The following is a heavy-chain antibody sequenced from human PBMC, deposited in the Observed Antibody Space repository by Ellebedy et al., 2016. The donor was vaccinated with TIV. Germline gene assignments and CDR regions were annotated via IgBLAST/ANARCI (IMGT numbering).Heavy chain of an antibody. Sequence: ASVKVSCKASGYTFTGYPINWVRQAPGQGLEWLGWINMNTGNPTYDQGFTGRFDFSLDTSVSTAYLQISSLKAEDTAVYYCARDSRYNWNDWDFYHMDVWGKGTTVTVSS. CDR1: GYTFTGYP. J-gene: IGHJ6*03. D-gene: IGHD1-1*01. CDR3: ARDSRYNWNDWDFYHMDV. V-gene: IGHV7-4-1*02. CDR2: INMNTGNP.